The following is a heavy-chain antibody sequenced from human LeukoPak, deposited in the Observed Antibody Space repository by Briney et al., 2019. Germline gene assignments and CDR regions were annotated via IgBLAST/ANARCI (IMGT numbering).Heavy chain of an antibody. CDR3: VKDRGGIQRDFDY. CDR2: INYDGGST. V-gene: IGHV3-64D*06. CDR1: GFTFSTYA. D-gene: IGHD5-18*01. Sequence: GGSLRLSCSASGFTFSTYAMHWVRQAPGKGPEYVSDINYDGGSTYYADSVKGRFTISRDNSKNTLYLQMSSLRSEDTAVYFCVKDRGGIQRDFDYWGQGTLVTVSS. J-gene: IGHJ4*02.